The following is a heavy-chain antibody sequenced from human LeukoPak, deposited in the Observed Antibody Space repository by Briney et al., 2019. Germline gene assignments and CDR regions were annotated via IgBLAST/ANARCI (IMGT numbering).Heavy chain of an antibody. CDR2: ISDIGSI. V-gene: IGHV4-59*08. D-gene: IGHD2-8*02. CDR1: GGSISSYY. Sequence: SETVSLTCTVSGGSISSYYWSWIRQPPGEGLEWIAYISDIGSINYNPSLKSRVTISLDTSKNQFSLKLSSVTAADTAVYYCAGHHPRNTVDFWGQGTLVTVSS. J-gene: IGHJ4*02. CDR3: AGHHPRNTVDF.